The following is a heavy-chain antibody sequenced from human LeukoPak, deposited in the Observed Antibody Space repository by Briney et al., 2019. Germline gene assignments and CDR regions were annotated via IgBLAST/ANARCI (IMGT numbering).Heavy chain of an antibody. V-gene: IGHV4-31*03. CDR1: GGFISSGGYY. Sequence: PSQTLSLTCTVSGGFISSGGYYWSWIRHHPGKGLEWVGYIYHTGSPYYNPSLKSRVTISVDTSKNQFSLKLSSVTAADTAVYYCAREGYYDSRGLDYWGQGTLVTVSS. J-gene: IGHJ4*02. D-gene: IGHD3-22*01. CDR2: IYHTGSP. CDR3: AREGYYDSRGLDY.